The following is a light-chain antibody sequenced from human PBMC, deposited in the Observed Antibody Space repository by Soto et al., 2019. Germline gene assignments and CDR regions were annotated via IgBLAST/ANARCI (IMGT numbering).Light chain of an antibody. CDR1: QSVNIY. V-gene: IGKV3-11*01. CDR3: QQYYDAPRT. J-gene: IGKJ1*01. CDR2: DAS. Sequence: EIVLTQSPATLSLSPGERATLSCRASQSVNIYLAWYQQKHGQAPRLLIYDASNRATGIPARFSGSGSGTHLTITIDSLQAEDVEIYDGQQYYDAPRTFGQGTKVDIK.